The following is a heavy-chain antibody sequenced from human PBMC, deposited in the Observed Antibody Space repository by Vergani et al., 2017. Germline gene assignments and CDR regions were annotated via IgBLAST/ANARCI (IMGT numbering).Heavy chain of an antibody. CDR1: GYTFTGYY. CDR3: ARDLSRSIGAAGTGD. CDR2: IYPNSGGT. D-gene: IGHD6-13*01. V-gene: IGHV1-2*02. Sequence: QVQLVQSGAEVKKPWASLKVSCKASGYTFTGYYMHWVRQAPVQGLEWMGWIYPNSGGTNYAQKFQGRVTMTRDTSLSTDYMELRRLRSDDTAVYYCARDLSRSIGAAGTGDWGQGTLVTVSS. J-gene: IGHJ4*02.